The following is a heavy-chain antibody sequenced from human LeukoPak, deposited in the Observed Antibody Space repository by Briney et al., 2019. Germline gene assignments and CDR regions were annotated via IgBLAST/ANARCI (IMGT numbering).Heavy chain of an antibody. CDR2: MNPNSGNT. V-gene: IGHV1-8*01. CDR1: GYTFTSHE. D-gene: IGHD3-3*01. J-gene: IGHJ5*02. CDR3: ARGRGPIWSGYNNWFDP. Sequence: ASVKVSCKASGYTFTSHEINWVRQATGQGLEWMGWMNPNSGNTGYAQKFQGRVTMTRNTSISTAYMELSSLRSEDTAVYYCARGRGPIWSGYNNWFDPWGQGTLVTVSS.